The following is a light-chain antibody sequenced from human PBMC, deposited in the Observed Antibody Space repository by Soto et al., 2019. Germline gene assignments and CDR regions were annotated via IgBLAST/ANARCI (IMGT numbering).Light chain of an antibody. V-gene: IGLV2-18*02. CDR1: SSDVGGYNR. Sequence: QSALTQPPSVSGSPGQSVTISCTGTSSDVGGYNRVSWYQQPPDTAPKVMIYEVSNRPSGVPDRFSGSKSGNTASLTISGLQAEDEADYYCCSFTTSSTYVFGTGTQLTVL. J-gene: IGLJ1*01. CDR3: CSFTTSSTYV. CDR2: EVS.